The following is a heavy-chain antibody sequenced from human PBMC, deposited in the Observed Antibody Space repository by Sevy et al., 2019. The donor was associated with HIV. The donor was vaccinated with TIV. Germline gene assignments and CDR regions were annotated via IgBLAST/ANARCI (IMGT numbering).Heavy chain of an antibody. CDR3: ARDNCFYFWSGYYDS. CDR1: GFTFSNYA. CDR2: LSYDGSDK. Sequence: EGSLRLSCAASGFTFSNYAIHWVPQAPGKELEWVAVLSYDGSDKDYADSVKGRFTISRDNLNNTLYLHMNSLKIEDTAVYYCARDNCFYFWSGYYDSWGPGTLVTVSS. J-gene: IGHJ5*02. V-gene: IGHV3-30-3*01. D-gene: IGHD3-3*01.